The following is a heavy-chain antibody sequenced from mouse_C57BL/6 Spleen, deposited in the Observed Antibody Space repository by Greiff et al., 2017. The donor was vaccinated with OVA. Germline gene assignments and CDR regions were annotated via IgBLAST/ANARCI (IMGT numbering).Heavy chain of an antibody. CDR1: GFTFSSYA. J-gene: IGHJ3*01. V-gene: IGHV5-4*03. CDR3: ARANWDVWAY. Sequence: EVNVVESGGGLVKPGGSLKLSCAASGFTFSSYAMSWVRQTPEKRLEWVATISDGGSYTYYPDNVKGRFTISRDNAKNNLYLQMSHLKSEDTAMYYCARANWDVWAYWGQGTLVTVSA. D-gene: IGHD4-1*01. CDR2: ISDGGSYT.